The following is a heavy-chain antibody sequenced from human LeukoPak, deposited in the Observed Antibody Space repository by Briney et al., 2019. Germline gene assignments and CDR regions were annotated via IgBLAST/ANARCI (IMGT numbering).Heavy chain of an antibody. Sequence: ASVKVSCKASGYTFTSYYMHWVRQAPGQGLERMGIINPSGGSTSYAQKFQGRVTMTRDTSTSTVYMELSSLRSEDTAVYYCAREGVSEGSGSYYPLNFDYWGQGTLVTVSS. CDR3: AREGVSEGSGSYYPLNFDY. J-gene: IGHJ4*02. CDR2: INPSGGST. CDR1: GYTFTSYY. V-gene: IGHV1-46*01. D-gene: IGHD3-10*01.